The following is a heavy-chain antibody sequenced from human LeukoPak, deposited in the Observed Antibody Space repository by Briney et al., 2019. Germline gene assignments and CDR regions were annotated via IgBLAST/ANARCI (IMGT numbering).Heavy chain of an antibody. CDR2: ISGSGGST. J-gene: IGHJ4*02. Sequence: GGSLRLSCAASGFTFSSYAMSWVRQAPGKGLEWVSDISGSGGSTYYADSVKGRFTISRDNSKNTLYLQMNSLRAEDTAVYYCAKEVYAVYSSSLDYWGQGTLVTVSS. CDR1: GFTFSSYA. D-gene: IGHD6-6*01. V-gene: IGHV3-23*01. CDR3: AKEVYAVYSSSLDY.